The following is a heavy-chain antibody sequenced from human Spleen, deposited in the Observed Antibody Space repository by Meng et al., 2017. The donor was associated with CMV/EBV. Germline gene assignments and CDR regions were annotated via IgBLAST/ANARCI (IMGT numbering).Heavy chain of an antibody. V-gene: IGHV1-18*01. D-gene: IGHD1-26*01. CDR1: GYTFSRYG. Sequence: ASVKVSCKASGYTFSRYGISWVRQAPEQGLEWMGWVGGCDGDTNYAPELQGRVTMTTDTSTNTAYMEFRSLRSDDTAVYYCARDWECLARSDVFDIWGQGTMVTVSS. CDR3: ARDWECLARSDVFDI. J-gene: IGHJ3*02. CDR2: VGGCDGDT.